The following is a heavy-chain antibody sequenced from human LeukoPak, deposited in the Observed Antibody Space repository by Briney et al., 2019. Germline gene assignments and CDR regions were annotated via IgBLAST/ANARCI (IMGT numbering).Heavy chain of an antibody. CDR1: GFTFNNYA. V-gene: IGHV3-23*01. D-gene: IGHD3-10*01. CDR3: VKPPMVRGVDYFDY. Sequence: GGSLRLSCAASGFTFNNYAMSWVRQAPGKGLEWVSGVSGGGGFTYYPDSVKGRFAISRDNSKNTLYLQMNSLRAEDTAVYYCVKPPMVRGVDYFDYWGQGTLVTVSS. CDR2: VSGGGGFT. J-gene: IGHJ4*02.